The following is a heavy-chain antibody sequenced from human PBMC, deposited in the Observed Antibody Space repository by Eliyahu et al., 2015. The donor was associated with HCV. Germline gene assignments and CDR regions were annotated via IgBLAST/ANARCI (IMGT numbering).Heavy chain of an antibody. J-gene: IGHJ4*02. CDR2: VSGSGAST. CDR1: GFPFTNXA. CDR3: ATYAQGFYISRTYYNRSTDH. Sequence: EAQLLESGGGLVQPGGSLRLSXAAXGFPFTNXAXGWXRXAPGKGLXWVSVVSGSGASTYYADPVKGRFTISRDNSKNTLDLQMDSLRAEDTALYYCATYAQGFYISRTYYNRSTDHWGQGTLVTVSS. V-gene: IGHV3-23*01. D-gene: IGHD3-10*01.